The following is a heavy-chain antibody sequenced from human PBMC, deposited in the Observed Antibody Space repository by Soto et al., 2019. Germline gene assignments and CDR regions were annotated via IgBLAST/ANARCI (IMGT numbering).Heavy chain of an antibody. D-gene: IGHD3-22*01. CDR2: ISAYNGNT. J-gene: IGHJ6*02. Sequence: QVRLVQSGAEVKKPGASVKVSCKASGYTFTSYGISWVRQAPGQGVEWRGWISAYNGNTNYAQKLQGRVTMTTDTSTSTAYMELRSLRSDDTAVYYCAREDASSFVGHYYYGMDVGGQGTTVTVSS. CDR3: AREDASSFVGHYYYGMDV. CDR1: GYTFTSYG. V-gene: IGHV1-18*01.